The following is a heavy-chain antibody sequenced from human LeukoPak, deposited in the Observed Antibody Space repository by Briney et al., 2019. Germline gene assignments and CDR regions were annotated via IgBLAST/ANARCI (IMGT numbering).Heavy chain of an antibody. CDR2: IYYSGST. D-gene: IGHD3-3*01. J-gene: IGHJ5*02. CDR1: GGSISSYY. V-gene: IGHV4-59*08. CDR3: ARHRITIFAVPKCFDP. Sequence: PSETLSLTCTVSGGSISSYYWSWIRQPPGKGLEWIGYIYYSGSTNYNPSLKSRVTISVDTSKNQFSLKLSSVTAADTAVYYCARHRITIFAVPKCFDPWGQGTLVTVSS.